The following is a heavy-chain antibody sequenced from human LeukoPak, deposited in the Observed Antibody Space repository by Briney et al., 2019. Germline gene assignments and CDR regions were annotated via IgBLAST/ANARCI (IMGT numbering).Heavy chain of an antibody. CDR2: INHSGST. J-gene: IGHJ4*02. D-gene: IGHD4-11*01. V-gene: IGHV4-34*01. CDR1: GGTFSGYY. Sequence: SETLSLTCAVYGGTFSGYYWSWIRQPPGKGLEWIGEINHSGSTNYNQSLKRRVTISVDTSKNKFSLKLSCVTAADTAVYYCGRGRSRTTVSPFHYWGQGTLVTVSS. CDR3: GRGRSRTTVSPFHY.